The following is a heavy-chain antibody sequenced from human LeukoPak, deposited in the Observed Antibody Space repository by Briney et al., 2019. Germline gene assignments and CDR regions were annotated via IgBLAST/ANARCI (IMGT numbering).Heavy chain of an antibody. V-gene: IGHV3-21*01. CDR2: ISSSSSYI. Sequence: PGGSLRLSCAASGFTFSSYSMNWVRQAPRKGLEWVSSISSSSSYIYYADSVKGRFTISRDNAKNSLYLQMNSLRAEDTAVYYCARLSRGSGRDAFDIWGQGTMVTVSS. CDR1: GFTFSSYS. J-gene: IGHJ3*02. D-gene: IGHD3-10*01. CDR3: ARLSRGSGRDAFDI.